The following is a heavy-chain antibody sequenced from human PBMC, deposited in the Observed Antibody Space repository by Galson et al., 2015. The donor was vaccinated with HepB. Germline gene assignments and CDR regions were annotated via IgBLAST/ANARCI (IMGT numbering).Heavy chain of an antibody. CDR3: ATDPGGGYGPIHYHYYYGMDV. CDR1: GYTLTELS. CDR2: FDPEDGET. J-gene: IGHJ6*02. D-gene: IGHD5-12*01. Sequence: SVKVSCKVSGYTLTELSMHWVRQAPGKGLEWMGGFDPEDGETIYAQKFQGRVTMTEDTSTDTAYMELSSLRSEDTAVYYCATDPGGGYGPIHYHYYYGMDVWGQGTTVTVSS. V-gene: IGHV1-24*01.